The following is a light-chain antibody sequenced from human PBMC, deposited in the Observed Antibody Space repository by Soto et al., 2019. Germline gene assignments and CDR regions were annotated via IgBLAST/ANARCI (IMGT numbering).Light chain of an antibody. CDR1: QSVSNNY. CDR2: DAS. CDR3: QQYGSPWT. V-gene: IGKV3-20*01. J-gene: IGKJ1*01. Sequence: EIVLTPSPGTLSLSPVERATLSCRASQSVSNNYLAWYQQKPGQAPRLLIYDASRRATGIPDRFSGSGSGTDFSLTISRLEPEDFAVYYCQQYGSPWTFGQGTKVDIK.